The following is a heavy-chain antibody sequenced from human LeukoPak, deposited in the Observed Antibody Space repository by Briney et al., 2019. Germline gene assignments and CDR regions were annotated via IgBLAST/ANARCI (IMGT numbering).Heavy chain of an antibody. Sequence: ASVTVSCKASGYTFTDYNIHGVRQAPGQGLEWMAWIYPSSGYALYSQNFQGRVPLTTAPSINTACPDRTRLRTDDPAVYYCVREVHTGNADPWGQGTLVTISS. J-gene: IGHJ5*02. CDR3: VREVHTGNADP. D-gene: IGHD1-1*01. CDR2: IYPSSGYA. CDR1: GYTFTDYN. V-gene: IGHV1-2*02.